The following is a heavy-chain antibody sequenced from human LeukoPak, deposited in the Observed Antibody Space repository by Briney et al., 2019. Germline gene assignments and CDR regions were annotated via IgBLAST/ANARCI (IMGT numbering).Heavy chain of an antibody. Sequence: GGSLRLSCAASGFTFSDYYMTWIRQAPGKGLEWVSYISSAASTIYYADSVKGRFTISRDNAKNSVYLQMNSLRVEDTAVYYCARRRNTGTDSWGQGTLVTVSS. V-gene: IGHV3-11*01. CDR2: ISSAASTI. CDR1: GFTFSDYY. CDR3: ARRRNTGTDS. J-gene: IGHJ5*01.